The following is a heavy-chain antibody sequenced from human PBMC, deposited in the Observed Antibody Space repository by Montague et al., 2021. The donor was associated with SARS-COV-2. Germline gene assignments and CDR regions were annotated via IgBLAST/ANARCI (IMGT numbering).Heavy chain of an antibody. Sequence: SETLSLTCTVSGGSISSSSYYWGWTRQPPGKGLEWIGSIYYSGSTYYNPSLKSRVTISVDTSKNQFSLKLSSVTAADTAVYYCARRYSSSWTGDQYYFDYWGQGTLVTVSS. CDR2: IYYSGST. J-gene: IGHJ4*02. V-gene: IGHV4-39*07. D-gene: IGHD6-13*01. CDR3: ARRYSSSWTGDQYYFDY. CDR1: GGSISSSSYY.